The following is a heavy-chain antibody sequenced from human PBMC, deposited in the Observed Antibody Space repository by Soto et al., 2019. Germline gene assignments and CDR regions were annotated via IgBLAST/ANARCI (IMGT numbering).Heavy chain of an antibody. CDR1: GYTFINYY. V-gene: IGHV1-46*01. Sequence: QVQLVQSVAEVKKPGASVKLSCKASGYTFINYYIHWVRQAPGQGLEWMGIFNPTSGSTNYAQKFQGRVTLTMDTSTRTVYMELSSLRFDDAAVYYCARDLAAGDYWGQGTLVTVSS. J-gene: IGHJ4*02. CDR3: ARDLAAGDY. D-gene: IGHD6-13*01. CDR2: FNPTSGST.